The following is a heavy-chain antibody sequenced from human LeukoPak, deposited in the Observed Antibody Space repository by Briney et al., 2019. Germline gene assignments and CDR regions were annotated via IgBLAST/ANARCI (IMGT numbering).Heavy chain of an antibody. D-gene: IGHD3-10*01. Sequence: ASVKVSCKASGYTFTGYYMHWVRRAPGQGLEWMGWINPNSGGTNYAQKFQGRVTMTRDTSISTAYMELSRLRSDDTAVYYCAGVPSRITMVRGVMGTTDYWGQGTLVTVSS. J-gene: IGHJ4*02. CDR3: AGVPSRITMVRGVMGTTDY. CDR1: GYTFTGYY. V-gene: IGHV1-2*02. CDR2: INPNSGGT.